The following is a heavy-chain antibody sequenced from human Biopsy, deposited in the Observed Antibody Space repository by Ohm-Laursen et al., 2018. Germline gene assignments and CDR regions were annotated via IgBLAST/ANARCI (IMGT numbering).Heavy chain of an antibody. CDR2: VYDSGKS. CDR1: GFSISSGYY. D-gene: IGHD3-9*01. CDR3: ARDRFDLLTPNWFDP. Sequence: SETLSLTCAVSGFSISSGYYWGWIRQPPGKGLEWIGSVYDSGKSYYNPSLKSRVTISVDVSKNQFSLKLSSVTAADTAVYYCARDRFDLLTPNWFDPWGQGTLVTVSS. J-gene: IGHJ5*02. V-gene: IGHV4-38-2*02.